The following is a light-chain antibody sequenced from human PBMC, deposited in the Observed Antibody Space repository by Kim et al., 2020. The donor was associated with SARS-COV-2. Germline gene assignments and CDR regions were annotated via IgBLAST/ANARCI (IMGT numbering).Light chain of an antibody. Sequence: TACSTSTGHKWGVQCAFRYQERPGQPLVLIIDKRSERPSGIPARFSAGNSANTATRTISGTQAMDEADYYCQAWHIGTVIFGGGTQLTVL. CDR1: KWGVQC. CDR2: KRS. CDR3: QAWHIGTVI. J-gene: IGLJ2*01. V-gene: IGLV3-1*01.